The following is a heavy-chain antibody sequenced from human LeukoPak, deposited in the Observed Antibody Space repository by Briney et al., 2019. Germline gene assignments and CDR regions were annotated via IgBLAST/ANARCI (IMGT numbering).Heavy chain of an antibody. CDR2: ISSSSSTI. J-gene: IGHJ6*03. D-gene: IGHD3-16*02. CDR3: ARERGELSSSSPYYYMDV. Sequence: SGGSLRLSCAASGFTFSSYSMNWVRQAPGKGLEWVSYISSSSSTIYYADSVKGRFTISRDNAKNSLYLQMNSLRAEDTAVYYCARERGELSSSSPYYYMDVWGKGTTVTVSS. V-gene: IGHV3-48*01. CDR1: GFTFSSYS.